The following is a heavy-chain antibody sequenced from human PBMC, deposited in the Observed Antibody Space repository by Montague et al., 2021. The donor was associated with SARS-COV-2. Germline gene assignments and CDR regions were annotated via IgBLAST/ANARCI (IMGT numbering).Heavy chain of an antibody. J-gene: IGHJ4*02. CDR3: ARVCYGGWTGYYFDY. CDR2: SGST. V-gene: IGHV4-4*06. Sequence: SGSTNYNPSLKSRVTMSVDRSKNHFSLRLISVTAADTAMYYCARVCYGGWTGYYFDYWGEGTMVTVS. D-gene: IGHD4/OR15-4a*01.